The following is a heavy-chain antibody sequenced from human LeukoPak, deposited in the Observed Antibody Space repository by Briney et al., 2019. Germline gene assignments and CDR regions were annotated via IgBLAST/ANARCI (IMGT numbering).Heavy chain of an antibody. J-gene: IGHJ4*02. CDR2: INPNSGGT. V-gene: IGHV1-2*02. CDR3: ARVRYSSSSGVDY. D-gene: IGHD6-6*01. CDR1: GYTFTGYY. Sequence: ASVKVSCKASGYTFTGYYLHWVRQAPGQGLEWMGWINPNSGGTKYAQKFQGRVTMTRDTSISTAYMELSRLRSDDTAVYYCARVRYSSSSGVDYWGQGTLVTVSS.